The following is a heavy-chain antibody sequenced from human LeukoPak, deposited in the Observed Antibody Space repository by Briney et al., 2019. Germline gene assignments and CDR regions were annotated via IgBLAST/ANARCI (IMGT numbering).Heavy chain of an antibody. V-gene: IGHV3-21*01. CDR3: ARDTAMVKFDP. CDR1: GFTFTAYT. CDR2: ISSTSYI. J-gene: IGHJ5*02. Sequence: GGSLRLACAASGFTFTAYTINWVRQAPGKGLEWVSSISSTSYIYYADSVKGRFTISRDNAKNSVYLQMNSLRAEDTAVYYCARDTAMVKFDPWGQGTLVTVSS. D-gene: IGHD5-18*01.